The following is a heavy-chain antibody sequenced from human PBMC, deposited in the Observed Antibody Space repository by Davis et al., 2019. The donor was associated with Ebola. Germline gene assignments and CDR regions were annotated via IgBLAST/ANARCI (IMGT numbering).Heavy chain of an antibody. Sequence: GESLNIPCEASTFSVENFRLHWLRQSPGKGLEWVAVIWYDGTNKFYADSVKGRFTISRDTSTNTLYLQMNGLRAEDTAVYYCARLEYGDYAWIDYWGQGTLVTVSS. V-gene: IGHV3-33*01. CDR1: TFSVENFR. J-gene: IGHJ4*02. CDR2: IWYDGTNK. D-gene: IGHD4-17*01. CDR3: ARLEYGDYAWIDY.